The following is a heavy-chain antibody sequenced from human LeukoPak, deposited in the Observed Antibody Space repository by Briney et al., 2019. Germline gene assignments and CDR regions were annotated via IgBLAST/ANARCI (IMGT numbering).Heavy chain of an antibody. V-gene: IGHV1-2*06. CDR2: INPNSGGT. CDR3: ARGRPWLQLPFDY. D-gene: IGHD5-24*01. CDR1: GYTFTSYG. J-gene: IGHJ4*02. Sequence: ASVKVSCKASGYTFTSYGISWVRQAPGQGLEWMGRINPNSGGTNYAQKFQGRVTMTRDMSISTAYMELSRLRSDDTAVYYCARGRPWLQLPFDYWGQGTLVTVSS.